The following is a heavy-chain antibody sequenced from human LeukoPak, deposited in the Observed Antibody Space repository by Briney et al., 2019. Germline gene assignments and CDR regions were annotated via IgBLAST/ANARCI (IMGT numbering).Heavy chain of an antibody. CDR2: IYYSGST. Sequence: SETLSLTCTVSGYSISSGYYWGWIRQPPGKWLEWIGSIYYSGSTYYNPSLKSRVTISVDTSKNQFSLKLSSVTAADTAVYYCARGLYYDFWSGYYTGEGYYYYYMDVWGKGTTVTVSS. D-gene: IGHD3-3*01. J-gene: IGHJ6*03. CDR1: GYSISSGYY. V-gene: IGHV4-38-2*02. CDR3: ARGLYYDFWSGYYTGEGYYYYYMDV.